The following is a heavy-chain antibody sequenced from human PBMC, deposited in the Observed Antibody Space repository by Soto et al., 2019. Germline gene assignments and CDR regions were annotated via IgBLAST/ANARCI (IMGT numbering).Heavy chain of an antibody. CDR2: IYHSGST. CDR3: ARSPDSSGYYPRWYYYGMDV. V-gene: IGHV4-4*02. Sequence: QVQLQESGPGLVKPSGTLSLTCAVSGGSMSSSNWWSWIRQPPGKGLEWIGEIYHSGSTNYNPSLKSRVTISVDKSKNQFSLKLSSVTGADTAVYYCARSPDSSGYYPRWYYYGMDVWGQGTTVTVSS. D-gene: IGHD3-22*01. CDR1: GGSMSSSNW. J-gene: IGHJ6*02.